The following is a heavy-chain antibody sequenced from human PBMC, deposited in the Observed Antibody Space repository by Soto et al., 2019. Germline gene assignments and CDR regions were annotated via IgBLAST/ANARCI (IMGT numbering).Heavy chain of an antibody. CDR2: IYYSGST. V-gene: IGHV4-39*01. CDR1: GGSISSSSYY. J-gene: IGHJ4*02. D-gene: IGHD6-13*01. Sequence: SETLSLTCTVSGGSISSSSYYWGWIRQPPGKGLEWIGSIYYSGSTYYNPSLKSRVTISVDTSKNQFSLKLSSVTAADTAVYYCARQVSSWYPYYFDYWGQGTLVTVS. CDR3: ARQVSSWYPYYFDY.